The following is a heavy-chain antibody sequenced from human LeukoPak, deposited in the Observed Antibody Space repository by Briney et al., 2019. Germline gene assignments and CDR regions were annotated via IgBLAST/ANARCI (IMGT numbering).Heavy chain of an antibody. Sequence: PGGPLRLSCAASGYTFSDYYMSWVRQPPGKGLEWVANIKADGSEKSYVDSVKGRFTISRDNAKNSLYLQMNSLRVEDTAVYYCARGGVYAYGPGSYWGQGTLVTVSS. CDR1: GYTFSDYY. CDR2: IKADGSEK. CDR3: ARGGVYAYGPGSY. J-gene: IGHJ4*02. D-gene: IGHD5/OR15-5a*01. V-gene: IGHV3-7*01.